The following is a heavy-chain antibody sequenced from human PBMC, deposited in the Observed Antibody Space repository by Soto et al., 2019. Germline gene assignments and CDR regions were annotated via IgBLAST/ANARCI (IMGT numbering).Heavy chain of an antibody. CDR2: IDPSHSYT. Sequence: PGESLKISCKGSGYSFTSYWISWVRQMPGKGLEWMGRIDPSHSYTNYSPSFQGHVTISADKSISTAYLQWSSLKASDTAMYYCARQDTAMHGYESYWGQGTLVTVSS. V-gene: IGHV5-10-1*01. J-gene: IGHJ4*02. CDR3: ARQDTAMHGYESY. D-gene: IGHD5-18*01. CDR1: GYSFTSYW.